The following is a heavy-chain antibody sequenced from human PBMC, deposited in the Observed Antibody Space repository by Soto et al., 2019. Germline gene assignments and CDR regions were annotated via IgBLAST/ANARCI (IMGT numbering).Heavy chain of an antibody. V-gene: IGHV1-2*04. CDR3: ARAPRYCSGGSCSSYYFDY. CDR1: GYTFTGYY. Sequence: GSMKVSCKASGYTFTGYYMHWVRHAPGQGLEWMGWINPNSGGTNYAQKFQGWVTMTRDTSISTAYMELSRLRSDDTAVYYCARAPRYCSGGSCSSYYFDYWGQGTLVTVSS. CDR2: INPNSGGT. D-gene: IGHD2-15*01. J-gene: IGHJ4*02.